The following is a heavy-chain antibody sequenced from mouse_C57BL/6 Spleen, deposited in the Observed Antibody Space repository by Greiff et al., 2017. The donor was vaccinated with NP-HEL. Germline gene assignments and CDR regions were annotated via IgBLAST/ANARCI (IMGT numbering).Heavy chain of an antibody. V-gene: IGHV1-82*01. D-gene: IGHD2-1*01. Sequence: QVQLKESGPELVKPGASVKISCKASGYAFSSSWMNWVKQRPGKGLEWIGRIYPGDGDTNYNGKFKGKATLTADKSSSTAYMQLSSLTSEDSAVYFCARPIYPDGDFDVWGTGTTVTVSS. CDR2: IYPGDGDT. J-gene: IGHJ1*03. CDR3: ARPIYPDGDFDV. CDR1: GYAFSSSW.